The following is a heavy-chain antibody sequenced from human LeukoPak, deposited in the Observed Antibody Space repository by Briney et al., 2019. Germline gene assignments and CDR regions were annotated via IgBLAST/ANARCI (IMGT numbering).Heavy chain of an antibody. CDR2: ISSSSSYI. J-gene: IGHJ4*02. Sequence: PGGSLRLSCAASGFTFSSYSMNWVRQAPGKGLEWVSSISSSSSYIYYADSVKGRFTISRDNAKNSLYLQMNSLRAEDTAVYYCARDLLLSVTSSWGYWGQGTLVTVSS. V-gene: IGHV3-21*01. CDR3: ARDLLLSVTSSWGY. D-gene: IGHD2-2*01. CDR1: GFTFSSYS.